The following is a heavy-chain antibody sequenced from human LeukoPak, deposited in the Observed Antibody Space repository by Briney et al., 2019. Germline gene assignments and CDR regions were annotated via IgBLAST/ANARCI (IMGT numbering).Heavy chain of an antibody. V-gene: IGHV3-30*02. D-gene: IGHD3-9*01. J-gene: IGHJ4*02. CDR2: IRYDGSNK. CDR3: AKDSSPPDYDILTGYYHY. Sequence: PGGSLRLSCAASGFTFSSYWMHWVRQAPGKGLEWVAFIRYDGSNKYYADSVKGRFTISRDNSKNTLYLQMNSLRAEDTAVYYCAKDSSPPDYDILTGYYHYWGQGTLVTVSS. CDR1: GFTFSSYW.